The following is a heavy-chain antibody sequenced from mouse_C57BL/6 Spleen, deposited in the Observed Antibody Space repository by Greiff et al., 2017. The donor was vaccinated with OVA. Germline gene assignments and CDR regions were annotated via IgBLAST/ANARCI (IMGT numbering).Heavy chain of an antibody. CDR3: ARVCDGYYDY. Sequence: QVQLQQPGAELVMPGASVKLSCKASGYTFTSYWMHWVKQRPGQGLEWIGEIDPSDSYTNYNQKFKGKSTLTVDKSSSTAYMQLSSLTSEDSAVYYCARVCDGYYDYWGQGTTLTVSS. J-gene: IGHJ2*01. CDR2: IDPSDSYT. CDR1: GYTFTSYW. D-gene: IGHD2-3*01. V-gene: IGHV1-69*01.